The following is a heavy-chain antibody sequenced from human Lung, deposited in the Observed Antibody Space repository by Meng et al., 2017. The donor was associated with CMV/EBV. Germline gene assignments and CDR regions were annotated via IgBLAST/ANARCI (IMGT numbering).Heavy chain of an antibody. CDR2: INHSGST. Sequence: SETXSLXXAVSGGSFSGYYLSWIRQPPGKGLEWIGEINHSGSTNYNPSLKSRVTISVDTYKNQFSLKLSSVTAADTAVYYCARGGYCSSTSCYKLYRNWFDPWGQGXLVTVSS. V-gene: IGHV4-34*01. J-gene: IGHJ5*02. CDR1: GGSFSGYY. D-gene: IGHD2-2*02. CDR3: ARGGYCSSTSCYKLYRNWFDP.